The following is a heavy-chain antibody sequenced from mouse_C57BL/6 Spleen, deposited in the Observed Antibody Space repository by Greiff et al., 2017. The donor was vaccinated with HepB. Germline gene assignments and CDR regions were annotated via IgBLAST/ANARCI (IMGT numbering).Heavy chain of an antibody. V-gene: IGHV1-64*01. CDR3: AKTITTVVDWYFDV. CDR1: GYTFTSYW. CDR2: IHPNSGST. Sequence: QVQLQQSGAELVKPGASVKLSCKASGYTFTSYWMHWVKQRPGQGLEWIGMIHPNSGSTNYNEKFKSKATLTVDKSSSTAYMQLSSLTSEDSAVYYCAKTITTVVDWYFDVWGTGTTVTVSS. J-gene: IGHJ1*03. D-gene: IGHD1-1*01.